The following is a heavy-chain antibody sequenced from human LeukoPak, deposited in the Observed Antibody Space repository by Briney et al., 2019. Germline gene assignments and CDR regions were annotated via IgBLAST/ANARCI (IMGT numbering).Heavy chain of an antibody. CDR1: GFTFSTYW. V-gene: IGHV3-74*01. CDR3: VKGSEQWLVLFDY. CDR2: INTDGTST. D-gene: IGHD6-19*01. J-gene: IGHJ4*02. Sequence: PGGSLRLSCVASGFTFSTYWMHWVRQAPGKGLVWVSRINTDGTSTTYADSVKGRFTISRDNAKNSLYLQMNSLRAEDTAVYYCVKGSEQWLVLFDYWGQGTLVTVSS.